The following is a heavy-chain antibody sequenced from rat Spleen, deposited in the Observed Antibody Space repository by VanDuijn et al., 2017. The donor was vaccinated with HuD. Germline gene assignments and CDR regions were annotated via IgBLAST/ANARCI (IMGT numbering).Heavy chain of an antibody. CDR2: ISTGGGNT. V-gene: IGHV5S13*01. D-gene: IGHD1-12*02. Sequence: EVQLVESGGGLVQPGRSLKLSCAASGFTFSNYGMAWVRQAPTKGLEWVASISTGGGNTYYRDSVKGRFTISRDNAKNTLYLQMDSLRSEDTATYYCARGYYDGSYYPHYFDYWGQGVMVTVSS. CDR1: GFTFSNYG. J-gene: IGHJ2*01. CDR3: ARGYYDGSYYPHYFDY.